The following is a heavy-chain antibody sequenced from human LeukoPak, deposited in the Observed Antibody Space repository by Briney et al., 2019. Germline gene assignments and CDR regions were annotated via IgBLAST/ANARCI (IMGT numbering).Heavy chain of an antibody. J-gene: IGHJ5*02. D-gene: IGHD6-13*01. CDR2: SSGDGGNT. V-gene: IGHV3-43*02. Sequence: GGSLRLTCAASGFTFDDYAMLWARQAPGKGLEWVSLSSGDGGNTYYADSVKGRFTISRDNSKNSLYLQVDSLRTEDTALYYCAKVRSNWVNWFDPWGQGTLVTVSS. CDR3: AKVRSNWVNWFDP. CDR1: GFTFDDYA.